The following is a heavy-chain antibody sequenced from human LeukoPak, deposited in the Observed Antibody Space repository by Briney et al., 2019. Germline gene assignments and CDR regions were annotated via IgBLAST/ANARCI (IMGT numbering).Heavy chain of an antibody. CDR1: GFTFSRYA. J-gene: IGHJ4*02. CDR2: ISGSGTST. CDR3: AKGPIVAQDY. Sequence: GGTLRLSCAASGFTFSRYAMSWVRQAPGKGLGWVSAISGSGTSTYYADSVKGRLTISRDNSKNTLYLQMNSLRAEDTAVYYCAKGPIVAQDYWGQGTLVTVSS. D-gene: IGHD5-12*01. V-gene: IGHV3-23*01.